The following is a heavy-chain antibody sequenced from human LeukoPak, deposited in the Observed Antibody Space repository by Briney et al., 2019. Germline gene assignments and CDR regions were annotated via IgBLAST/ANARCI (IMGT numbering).Heavy chain of an antibody. V-gene: IGHV3-23*01. CDR2: LSGSGGST. D-gene: IGHD6-19*01. CDR1: GFTFSSYA. J-gene: IGHJ4*02. Sequence: GGAVRLSCAASGFTFSSYAMTWVRQAPGKGLEWVSALSGSGGSTYYADSVKGRFTMSRDNSKNTLYLQMNSLRAEDTAVYYCAKHIGGWFFDYWGQGTLVTVSS. CDR3: AKHIGGWFFDY.